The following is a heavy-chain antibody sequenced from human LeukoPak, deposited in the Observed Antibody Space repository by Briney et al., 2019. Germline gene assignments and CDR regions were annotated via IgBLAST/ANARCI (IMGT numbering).Heavy chain of an antibody. CDR2: ISAYNGNT. J-gene: IGHJ4*02. CDR1: GYTFTSYG. D-gene: IGHD3-10*01. CDR3: ARVTYYYGSGSAKSYYFDY. V-gene: IGHV1-18*01. Sequence: ASVKVSCKASGYTFTSYGISWVRQAPGQGLEWMGWISAYNGNTNYAQKLQGRVTMTTDTSTSTAYMELRSLRSDDTAVYYCARVTYYYGSGSAKSYYFDYWGQGTLVTVSS.